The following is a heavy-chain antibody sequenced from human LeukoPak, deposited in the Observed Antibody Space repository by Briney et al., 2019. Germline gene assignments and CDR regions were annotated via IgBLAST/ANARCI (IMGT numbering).Heavy chain of an antibody. CDR1: GGSISSDNW. J-gene: IGHJ5*02. Sequence: SGTLSLTCAVSGGSISSDNWWSWVRQPPGKGLEWIGEIYHSGSTNYNPSLKSRVTISVDKSKNQFSLKLSSVTAADTAVYYCAKPIGGAAAGPSVEGRWFDPWGQGTLVTVST. D-gene: IGHD6-13*01. CDR2: IYHSGST. CDR3: AKPIGGAAAGPSVEGRWFDP. V-gene: IGHV4-4*02.